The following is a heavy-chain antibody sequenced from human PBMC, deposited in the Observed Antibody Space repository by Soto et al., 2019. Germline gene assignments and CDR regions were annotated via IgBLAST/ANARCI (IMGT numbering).Heavy chain of an antibody. D-gene: IGHD5-12*01. V-gene: IGHV4-39*02. CDR1: GGSISSSSYY. CDR3: ARDLAYSGYDSNWFDP. J-gene: IGHJ5*02. Sequence: KPSETLSLTCTVSGGSISSSSYYWGWIRQPPGKGLEWIGSIYYSGSTYYNPSLKSRVTISVDTSKNQFSLKLSSVTAADTAVYYCARDLAYSGYDSNWFDPWGQGTLGTVSS. CDR2: IYYSGST.